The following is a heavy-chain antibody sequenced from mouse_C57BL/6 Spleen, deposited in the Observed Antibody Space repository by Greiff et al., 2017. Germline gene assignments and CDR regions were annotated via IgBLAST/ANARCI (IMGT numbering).Heavy chain of an antibody. CDR1: GYTFTSYG. CDR3: ARNRHGNYVDLHWYFDV. Sequence: QVQLQQSGAELARPGASVKLSCKASGYTFTSYGISWVQQRTGQGLEWMGEIYPRSGNTYYNEKFKGKATLTADKSSSTAYMELRSLTSEDSAVYFCARNRHGNYVDLHWYFDVWGTGTTVTVSS. CDR2: IYPRSGNT. D-gene: IGHD2-1*01. V-gene: IGHV1-81*01. J-gene: IGHJ1*03.